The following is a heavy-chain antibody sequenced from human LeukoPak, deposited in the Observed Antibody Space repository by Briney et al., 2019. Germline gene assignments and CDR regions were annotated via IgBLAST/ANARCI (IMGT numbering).Heavy chain of an antibody. J-gene: IGHJ4*02. CDR3: ARAGRQWLVHGEDY. V-gene: IGHV1-8*02. CDR1: GYSFTSYW. CDR2: MNPNSGNT. Sequence: GESLKISCKGSGYSFTSYWIGWVRQATGQGLEWMGWMNPNSGNTGYAQKFQGRVTMTRNTSISTAYMELSSLRSEDTAVYYCARAGRQWLVHGEDYWGQGTLVTVSS. D-gene: IGHD6-19*01.